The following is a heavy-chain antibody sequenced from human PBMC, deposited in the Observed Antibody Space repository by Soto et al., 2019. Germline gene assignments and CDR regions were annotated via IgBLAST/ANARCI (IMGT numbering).Heavy chain of an antibody. CDR1: GYTFTNFD. CDR3: ARINSDCVRTSCHLDY. CDR2: TNPKRGDA. Sequence: QVQLVQSGAEVKKPGASVKVSCKASGYTFTNFDINWVRQAPGQGLEWMGWTNPKRGDAGYAQKFQGRVTMTRDTSKSIGYMEVSSLRSEDTAMYYCARINSDCVRTSCHLDYWGQGTLVTVSS. J-gene: IGHJ4*02. D-gene: IGHD2-2*01. V-gene: IGHV1-8*01.